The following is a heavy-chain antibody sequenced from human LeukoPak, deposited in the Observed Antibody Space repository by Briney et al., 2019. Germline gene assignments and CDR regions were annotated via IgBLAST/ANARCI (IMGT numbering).Heavy chain of an antibody. CDR2: IYPIDAYT. J-gene: IGHJ5*02. V-gene: IGHV5-10-1*01. CDR1: VYSFTSDW. D-gene: IGHD1-1*01. Sequence: GESLRISCKGSVYSFTSDWINWGRQRPGEGVEWMGSIYPIDAYTNYSPSFQGHVSISADKSISTAYLKCSSLKASDTAMYYCARGTISNWFDPWGQGTLVTVSS. CDR3: ARGTISNWFDP.